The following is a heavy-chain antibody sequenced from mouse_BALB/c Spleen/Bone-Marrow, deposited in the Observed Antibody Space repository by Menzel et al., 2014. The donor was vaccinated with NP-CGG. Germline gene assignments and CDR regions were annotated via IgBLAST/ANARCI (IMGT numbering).Heavy chain of an antibody. J-gene: IGHJ3*01. V-gene: IGHV5-9-4*01. D-gene: IGHD3-1*01. CDR2: ISSGGSYT. CDR1: GFTFSSYA. CDR3: ARDRATMYDPAWFAT. Sequence: EVKVVESGGGLVKPGGSLKLSCAASGFTFSSYAMSWVRQSPEKRLEWVAEISSGGSYTYYPDTVTGRFTISRDNAKNTLYLEMSSLRSEDTAMYYCARDRATMYDPAWFATGAKGLWSLSLQ.